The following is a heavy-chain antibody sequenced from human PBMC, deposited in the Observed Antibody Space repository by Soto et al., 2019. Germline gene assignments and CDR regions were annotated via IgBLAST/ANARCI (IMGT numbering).Heavy chain of an antibody. CDR1: GFIFNKAW. Sequence: QLVESGGGVVSPGGSLRLSCAASGFIFNKAWMNWVRQAPGRGLEWVGRIKSKADGGTTDYAAPVEGRFTISSDDSKNTLYLQVNSLKTEDTAVYYCTTGYCSSTSCSTYYFDWSGQGTLVTVSS. J-gene: IGHJ4*02. D-gene: IGHD2-2*02. CDR2: IKSKADGGTT. CDR3: TTGYCSSTSCSTYYFDW. V-gene: IGHV3-15*07.